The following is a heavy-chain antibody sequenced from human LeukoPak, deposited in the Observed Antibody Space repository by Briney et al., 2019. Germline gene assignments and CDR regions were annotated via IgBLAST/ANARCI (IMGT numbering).Heavy chain of an antibody. V-gene: IGHV3-9*01. CDR3: AKDTGGNGAYFYAMDV. D-gene: IGHD4-23*01. J-gene: IGHJ6*02. CDR1: GFAFHNYA. CDR2: INWNSDTK. Sequence: GGSLRLSCVGSGFAFHNYAMHWVRRPPGKGLEWVSAINWNSDTKAYADSVKGRFTISRDRARNSLYLQMDSLRPEDTALYYCAKDTGGNGAYFYAMDVWGQGTSVTVSS.